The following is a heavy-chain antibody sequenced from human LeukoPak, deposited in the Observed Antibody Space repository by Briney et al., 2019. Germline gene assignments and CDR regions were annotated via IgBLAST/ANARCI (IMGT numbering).Heavy chain of an antibody. CDR2: IYYSGST. Sequence: SETLSLTCTVSGGSISSSSYYWGWIRQPPGKGLEWIGSIYYSGSTYYNPSLRSRVTISVDTSKNQFSLKLSSVTAADTSVYYCARVARVRGVITFDYWGQGTLVTVSS. CDR3: ARVARVRGVITFDY. CDR1: GGSISSSSYY. D-gene: IGHD3-10*01. V-gene: IGHV4-39*01. J-gene: IGHJ4*02.